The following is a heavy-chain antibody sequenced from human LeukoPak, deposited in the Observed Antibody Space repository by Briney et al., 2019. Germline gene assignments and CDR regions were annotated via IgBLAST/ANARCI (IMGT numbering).Heavy chain of an antibody. CDR3: ASVFGLYQEGMDV. J-gene: IGHJ6*02. CDR2: S. D-gene: IGHD3/OR15-3a*01. V-gene: IGHV4-39*07. CDR1: GGSMTSGDYY. Sequence: SETLSLTCTVSGGSMTSGDYYWAWIRQSPGTGLQWIVTSYQGASLKSRVTISLDTSKNQFSLRLPSVTASDPPGYYCASVFGLYQEGMDVWGPGITVTDSS.